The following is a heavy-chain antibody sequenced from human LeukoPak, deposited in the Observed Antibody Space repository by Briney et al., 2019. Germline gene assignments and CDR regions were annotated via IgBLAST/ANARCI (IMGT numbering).Heavy chain of an antibody. CDR3: AKNDILTGPLDY. J-gene: IGHJ4*02. CDR1: GFTFSSYW. CDR2: INSDGSST. D-gene: IGHD3-9*01. V-gene: IGHV3-74*01. Sequence: GGSLRLSCAASGFTFSSYWMHWVRQAPGKGLVWVSRINSDGSSTSYADSVKGRFTISRDNAKNTLYLQMNSLRAEDTAVYYCAKNDILTGPLDYWGQGTLVTVSS.